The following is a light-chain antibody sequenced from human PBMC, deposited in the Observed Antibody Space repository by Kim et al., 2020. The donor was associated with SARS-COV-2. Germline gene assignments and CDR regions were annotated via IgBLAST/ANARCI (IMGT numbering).Light chain of an antibody. V-gene: IGKV3-11*01. CDR2: DAS. J-gene: IGKJ1*01. CDR3: QQRSNWPPS. Sequence: LTPGERATLSCRSSQSVSSYLAWYQQKPGQAPRLLIYDASNRSTGIPARFSGSGSGTDFTLTISSLEPEDFAVYYCQQRSNWPPSFGQGTKVDIK. CDR1: QSVSSY.